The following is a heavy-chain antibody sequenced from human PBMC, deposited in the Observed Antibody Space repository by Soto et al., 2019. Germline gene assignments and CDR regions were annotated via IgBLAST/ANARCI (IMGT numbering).Heavy chain of an antibody. CDR3: AKSWFGEVHFDF. CDR2: ISGSGGST. Sequence: EVQLLESGGGLVQPGGSVRLSCAGSGYTFSSYAMSWVRQAPGKGLEWVSGISGSGGSTYYAASVKGRFTISRDNCKNMLYLQMNSLRAEDTAVYYCAKSWFGEVHFDFWGQGTLVTVSS. J-gene: IGHJ4*02. D-gene: IGHD3-10*01. CDR1: GYTFSSYA. V-gene: IGHV3-23*01.